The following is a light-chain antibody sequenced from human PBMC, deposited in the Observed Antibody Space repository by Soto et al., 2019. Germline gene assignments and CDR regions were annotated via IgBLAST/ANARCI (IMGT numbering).Light chain of an antibody. CDR3: QSYDSSLSGYV. J-gene: IGLJ1*01. CDR1: ISNIGAGYD. Sequence: QSALTQPPSLSGAPGQRVTISCTGSISNIGAGYDVHWYQQLPGTAPKLLIYGNSNRPSGVPDRFSGSKSGTSASLAITGLQAEDEADYYCQSYDSSLSGYVFGTGTKVTV. CDR2: GNS. V-gene: IGLV1-40*01.